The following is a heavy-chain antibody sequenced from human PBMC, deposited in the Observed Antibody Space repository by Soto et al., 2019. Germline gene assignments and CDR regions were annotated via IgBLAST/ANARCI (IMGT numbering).Heavy chain of an antibody. D-gene: IGHD4-17*01. J-gene: IGHJ4*02. CDR1: GFTFSSYG. Sequence: QVQLVESGGGVVQPGRSLRLSCAASGFTFSSYGMHWVRQAPGKGLEWVAVISYDGSNKYYADSVKGRFTISRDNSKNTLYLQMNSLRAEDTAVYYCAKGNDYGDDGDYWGQGTLVTVSS. CDR2: ISYDGSNK. V-gene: IGHV3-30*18. CDR3: AKGNDYGDDGDY.